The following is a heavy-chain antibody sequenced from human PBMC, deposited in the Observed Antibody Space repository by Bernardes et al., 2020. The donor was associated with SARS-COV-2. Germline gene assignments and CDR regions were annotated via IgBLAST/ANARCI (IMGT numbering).Heavy chain of an antibody. Sequence: ASVPVTCKASGYTLTSYGITWVRQVPGQGLEWMGWINPDKGNTNYAEKFQGRITMTTDTSTSTAYMELRSLRSDDTAVYYCARADVSYYYYGIDVWGQGTTVTVSS. CDR1: GYTLTSYG. J-gene: IGHJ6*02. V-gene: IGHV1-18*01. CDR2: INPDKGNT. CDR3: ARADVSYYYYGIDV.